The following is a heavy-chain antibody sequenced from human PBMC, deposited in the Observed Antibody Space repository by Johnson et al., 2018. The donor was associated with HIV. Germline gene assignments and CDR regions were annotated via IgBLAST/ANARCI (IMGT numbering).Heavy chain of an antibody. Sequence: VLLLESGGGLVQPGGSLRLSCAASGFTFGTYWMSWVRQAPGKGLEWVTNIKEDGSEKYYVDSVRGRFTISRDNAKNSLYLQMNSLRVDDTAVYYCARSVSLVRGALDIWGQGTMVTVSS. V-gene: IGHV3-7*05. CDR3: ARSVSLVRGALDI. CDR2: IKEDGSEK. D-gene: IGHD2/OR15-2a*01. CDR1: GFTFGTYW. J-gene: IGHJ3*02.